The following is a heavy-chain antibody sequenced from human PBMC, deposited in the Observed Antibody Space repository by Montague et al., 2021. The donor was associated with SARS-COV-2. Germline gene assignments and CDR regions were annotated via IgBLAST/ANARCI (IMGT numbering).Heavy chain of an antibody. CDR2: ISATSRTI. V-gene: IGHV3-48*04. CDR1: GFTFSDCG. J-gene: IGHJ6*02. CDR3: VRDPATGMDV. Sequence: SLRLSCAAPGFTFSDCGINWVRQAPGMGLEWFSYISATSRTIYYADSVKGRFTVSRDNAKNSLYLQMNSLRAEDTALYYCVRDPATGMDVWGLGTMVTVSS.